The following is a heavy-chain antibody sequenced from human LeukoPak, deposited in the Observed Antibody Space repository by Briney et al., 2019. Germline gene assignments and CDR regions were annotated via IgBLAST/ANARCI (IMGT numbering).Heavy chain of an antibody. D-gene: IGHD2-15*01. CDR3: ARGRRSGGSCYSDY. Sequence: GASVKVSCKASGYTFTGYYMHWVRQAPGQGLEWMGRINPNSGGTNYAQKFQGRVTMTRETSISTAYMELSRLRSDDTAVYYCARGRRSGGSCYSDYWGQGTLVTVSS. J-gene: IGHJ4*02. CDR1: GYTFTGYY. V-gene: IGHV1-2*06. CDR2: INPNSGGT.